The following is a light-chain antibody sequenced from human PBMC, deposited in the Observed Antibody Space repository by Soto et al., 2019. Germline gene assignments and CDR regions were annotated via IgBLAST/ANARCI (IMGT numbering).Light chain of an antibody. J-gene: IGKJ1*01. V-gene: IGKV3-20*01. CDR3: QQYGSSPT. Sequence: EIVLTQSPGTLSLSPGERATLSCRASQSVSSSYLAWYQQKPGQAPGLLIFGASSRATGIPDRFSGSGSGTDFTLTIRRLEPEDFAEYYCQQYGSSPTFGQGTKVEIK. CDR2: GAS. CDR1: QSVSSSY.